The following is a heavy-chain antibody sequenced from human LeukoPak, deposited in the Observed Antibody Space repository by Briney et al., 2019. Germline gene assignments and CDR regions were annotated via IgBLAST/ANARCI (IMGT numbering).Heavy chain of an antibody. CDR2: IFYSGTT. D-gene: IGHD4-17*01. CDR3: AAPTTVTTPFDY. CDR1: GGSVSSSRYY. J-gene: IGHJ4*02. Sequence: SETLSLTCTVSGGSVSSSRYYWGWIRQPPGKGLEWIGSIFYSGTTYYNPSLKSRVTISTDTSKNQFSLKLSSVTAADTAVYYCAAPTTVTTPFDYWGQGTLVTVSS. V-gene: IGHV4-39*01.